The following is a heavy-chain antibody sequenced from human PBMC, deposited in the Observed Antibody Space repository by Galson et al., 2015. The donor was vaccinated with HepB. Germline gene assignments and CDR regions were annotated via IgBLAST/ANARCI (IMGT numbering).Heavy chain of an antibody. D-gene: IGHD3-3*01. CDR3: ARAQGTTYYDFWSGYYL. Sequence: SLRLSCAASGFTFSSYAMHWVRQAPGKGLEWVAVISYDGSNKYYADSVKGRFTISRDNSKNTLYLQMNSLRAEDTAVYYCARAQGTTYYDFWSGYYLWGQGTLVTVSS. CDR2: ISYDGSNK. J-gene: IGHJ4*02. CDR1: GFTFSSYA. V-gene: IGHV3-30-3*01.